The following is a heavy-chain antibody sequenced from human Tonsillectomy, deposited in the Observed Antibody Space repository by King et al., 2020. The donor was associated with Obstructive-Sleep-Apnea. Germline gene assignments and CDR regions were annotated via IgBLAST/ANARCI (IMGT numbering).Heavy chain of an antibody. CDR3: AKLVGNTGVDY. V-gene: IGHV3-23*04. Sequence: VQLVESGGGLVQPGGSLRFSCAASGFTFSSYAMSWVRQAPGKGLEWVSTISGSGDSTYYADPVKGRFTISRDNTKKTLYLQMNSLRTEDTAVYYCAKLVGNTGVDYWGQGTLVTVSS. CDR2: ISGSGDST. J-gene: IGHJ4*02. CDR1: GFTFSSYA. D-gene: IGHD2-8*02.